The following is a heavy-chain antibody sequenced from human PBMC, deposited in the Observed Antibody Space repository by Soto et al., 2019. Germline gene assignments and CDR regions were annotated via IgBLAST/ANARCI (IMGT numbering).Heavy chain of an antibody. V-gene: IGHV3-30*18. CDR2: ISNDGTKK. D-gene: IGHD2-15*01. CDR1: GFTFRSYG. J-gene: IGHJ6*02. CDR3: GKDTLDCSGGDCPLFYYYGMDV. Sequence: ESGGGVVQPGKSLRLSCATSGFTFRSYGMHWVRQAPGKGLEWLAVISNDGTKKFFADPVKGRLTLSRDNARNTLYLQINSLRAEDTAVYFCGKDTLDCSGGDCPLFYYYGMDVWGQGTTVTVSS.